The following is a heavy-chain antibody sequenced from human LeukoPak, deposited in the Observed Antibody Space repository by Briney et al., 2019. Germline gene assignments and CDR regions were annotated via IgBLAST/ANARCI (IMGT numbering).Heavy chain of an antibody. CDR2: ISSSSSYI. D-gene: IGHD1-26*01. V-gene: IGHV3-21*01. CDR1: GFTFSSYS. J-gene: IGHJ4*02. Sequence: GGSLRLSCAASGFTFSSYSMNWVRQAPGKGLEWVSSISSSSSYIYHADSVKGRFTISRDNAKNSLYLQMNSLRAEDTAVYYCARDRWELPRFDYWGQGTLVTVSS. CDR3: ARDRWELPRFDY.